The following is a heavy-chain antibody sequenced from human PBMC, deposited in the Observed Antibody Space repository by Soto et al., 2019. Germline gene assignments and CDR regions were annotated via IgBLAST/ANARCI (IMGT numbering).Heavy chain of an antibody. J-gene: IGHJ6*02. Sequence: GGSLRLSCSASGFTFSSYAMHWVRQAPGKGLEYVSAISSNGGSTYYADSVKGRFTISRDNSKNTLYLQMSSLRAEDTAVYYCVKGDSGYDLGFLDYYYGMDVWGQGTTVTVSS. CDR1: GFTFSSYA. CDR2: ISSNGGST. V-gene: IGHV3-64D*08. CDR3: VKGDSGYDLGFLDYYYGMDV. D-gene: IGHD5-12*01.